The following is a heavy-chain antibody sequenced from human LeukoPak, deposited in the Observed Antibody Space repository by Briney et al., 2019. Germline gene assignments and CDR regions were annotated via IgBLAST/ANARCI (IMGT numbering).Heavy chain of an antibody. V-gene: IGHV4-34*01. D-gene: IGHD1-26*01. Sequence: PSETLSLTCDVFGGSFTDYFWTWIRQSPGKGLEWIGEINDYTGNTNYNPSLNSRVSISLEKSKNQFSLEMRSVTAADTAVYYCARQSRSGSFDPWGQGTLVTVSS. CDR1: GGSFTDYF. CDR3: ARQSRSGSFDP. J-gene: IGHJ5*02. CDR2: INDYTGNT.